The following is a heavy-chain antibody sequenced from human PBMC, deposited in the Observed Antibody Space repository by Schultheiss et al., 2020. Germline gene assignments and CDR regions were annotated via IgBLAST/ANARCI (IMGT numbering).Heavy chain of an antibody. J-gene: IGHJ4*02. CDR2: ISWNSGSI. CDR1: GFTFDDYA. D-gene: IGHD6-13*01. CDR3: ARGGGDEYSSSWFSVY. V-gene: IGHV3-9*01. Sequence: GGSLRLSCAASGFTFDDYAMHWVRQVQGKGLEWVSGISWNSGSIGYADSVKGRFTISRDNSKNVLYLKMNSQRAEDTAVYYCARGGGDEYSSSWFSVYWGQGTLVTVSS.